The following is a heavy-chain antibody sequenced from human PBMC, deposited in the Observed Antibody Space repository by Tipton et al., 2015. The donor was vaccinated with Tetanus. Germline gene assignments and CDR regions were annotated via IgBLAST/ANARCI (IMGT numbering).Heavy chain of an antibody. CDR2: TSYDEGVK. J-gene: IGHJ4*02. D-gene: IGHD3-10*01. CDR3: VREFDYGSGNPSFYFDY. CDR1: GFTFRSYT. Sequence: SLRLSCAASGFTFRSYTMHWVRQTPGKGLEWVAVTSYDEGVKHYADSVRGRFTISRDSSKSTVYLQMNSLRAEDTAVYSCVREFDYGSGNPSFYFDYWGQETLVTVSS. V-gene: IGHV3-30-3*01.